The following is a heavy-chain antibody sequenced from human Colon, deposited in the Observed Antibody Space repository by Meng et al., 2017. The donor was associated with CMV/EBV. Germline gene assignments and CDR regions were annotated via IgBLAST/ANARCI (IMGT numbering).Heavy chain of an antibody. CDR1: GFTFSDYY. V-gene: IGHV3-11*01. Sequence: GGSLRLSWAASGFTFSDYYMSWVRQVPGKGPEWLSSITGSGRKVFYGASMDGRITISRDNANNSLFLHMNSLTAEDTAVYYCARLMDDRPGWFDPWGQGTLVTVSS. J-gene: IGHJ5*02. D-gene: IGHD2-8*01. CDR2: ITGSGRKV. CDR3: ARLMDDRPGWFDP.